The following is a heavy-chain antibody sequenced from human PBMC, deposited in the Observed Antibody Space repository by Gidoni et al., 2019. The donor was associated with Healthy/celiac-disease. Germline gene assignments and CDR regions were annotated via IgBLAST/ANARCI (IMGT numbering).Heavy chain of an antibody. CDR1: GFTFSSYS. V-gene: IGHV3-21*01. CDR2: ISSSSSYI. CDR3: ARRSLSYGQPGAFDI. Sequence: EVQLVESGGGLVKPGGSLRLSCAASGFTFSSYSMNWVRQAPGKGLEWVSSISSSSSYIYYADSVKGRFTISRDNAKNSLYLQMNSLRAEDTAVYYCARRSLSYGQPGAFDIWGQGTMVTVSS. D-gene: IGHD5-18*01. J-gene: IGHJ3*02.